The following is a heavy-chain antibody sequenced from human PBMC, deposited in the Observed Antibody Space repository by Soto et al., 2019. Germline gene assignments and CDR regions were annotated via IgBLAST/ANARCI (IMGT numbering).Heavy chain of an antibody. J-gene: IGHJ6*02. Sequence: ASVKVSCKASGYASTSYAMHWVRQAPGQRLEWMGWINAGNGNTKYSQKFQGRVTMTTDTSTNTAYLDLWTLISDDTAVYYCARSWVTGKGGIDVWGQGTTVTSP. D-gene: IGHD3-16*01. CDR3: ARSWVTGKGGIDV. V-gene: IGHV1-3*01. CDR2: INAGNGNT. CDR1: GYASTSYA.